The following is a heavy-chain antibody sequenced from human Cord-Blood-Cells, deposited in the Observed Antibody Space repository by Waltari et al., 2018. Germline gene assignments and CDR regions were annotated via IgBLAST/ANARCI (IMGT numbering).Heavy chain of an antibody. V-gene: IGHV4-34*01. Sequence: QVQLQQWGAGLLKPSETQSLTCAVYGGSFSGYYWRRIRQPPGKGLEWIGEINHSGSTNYNPSLKSRVTISVDTSKNQFSLKLSSVTAADTAVYYCARNYDFWSGYVYYWGQGTLVTVSS. J-gene: IGHJ4*02. CDR1: GGSFSGYY. CDR2: INHSGST. D-gene: IGHD3-3*01. CDR3: ARNYDFWSGYVYY.